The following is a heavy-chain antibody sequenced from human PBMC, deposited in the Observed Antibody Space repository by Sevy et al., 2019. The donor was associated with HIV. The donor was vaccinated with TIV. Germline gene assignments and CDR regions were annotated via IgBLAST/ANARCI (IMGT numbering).Heavy chain of an antibody. V-gene: IGHV3-23*01. CDR3: AKGDEPAADYADYVPNAFDI. D-gene: IGHD4-17*01. CDR2: ISGPGALT. CDR1: GFTFRSYA. J-gene: IGHJ3*02. Sequence: GGSLRLSCAVSGFTFRSYAMSWVRQAPGKGLEWVSSISGPGALTYYAESVKGRFTISRDNSKNTRFLKMNGLRAEDTALYYCAKGDEPAADYADYVPNAFDIWGQGTMVTVSS.